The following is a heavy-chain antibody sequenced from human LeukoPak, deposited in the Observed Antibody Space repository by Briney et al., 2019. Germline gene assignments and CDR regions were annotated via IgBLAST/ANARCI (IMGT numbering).Heavy chain of an antibody. V-gene: IGHV3-7*01. CDR3: ARGTWAPFDY. D-gene: IGHD2-2*01. Sequence: GGSLRLSCAASGFTSSNYWMSWVRQAPGKGLEWVAIIKQDGSEKHYVDSVKGRFTISRDNAKNSVYLEMNSLRAEDTATYYCARGTWAPFDYWGQGTLVTVSS. J-gene: IGHJ4*02. CDR2: IKQDGSEK. CDR1: GFTSSNYW.